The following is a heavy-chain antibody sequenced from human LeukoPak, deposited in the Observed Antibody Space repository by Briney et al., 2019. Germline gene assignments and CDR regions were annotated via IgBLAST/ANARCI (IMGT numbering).Heavy chain of an antibody. D-gene: IGHD3-10*01. CDR1: GGSFSGYY. CDR3: ARHARRYYYGSGSYLGWFDP. Sequence: PSETLSLTCAVYGGSFSGYYWSWIRQPPGKGLEWIGEINHSGSTNYNPSLKSRVTISVDTSKNQSSLKLSSVTAADTAVYYCARHARRYYYGSGSYLGWFDPWGQGTLVTVSS. V-gene: IGHV4-34*01. CDR2: INHSGST. J-gene: IGHJ5*02.